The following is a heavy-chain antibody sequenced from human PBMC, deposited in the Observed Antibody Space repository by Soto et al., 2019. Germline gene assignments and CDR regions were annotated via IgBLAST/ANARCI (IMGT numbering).Heavy chain of an antibody. Sequence: GASVKVSWKGAGYTFSRYRISWGRQATGQGLEWMGWISAYNGNTNYAQKLQGRVTMTTDTSTSTAYMELRSLRSDDTAVYYCARDAASYCSGGSCYGWFDPWGQATLVTVSS. V-gene: IGHV1-18*01. J-gene: IGHJ5*02. D-gene: IGHD2-15*01. CDR3: ARDAASYCSGGSCYGWFDP. CDR2: ISAYNGNT. CDR1: GYTFSRYR.